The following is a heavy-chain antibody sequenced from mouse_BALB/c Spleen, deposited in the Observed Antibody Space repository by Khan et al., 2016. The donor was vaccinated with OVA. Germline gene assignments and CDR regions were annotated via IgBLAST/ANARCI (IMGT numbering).Heavy chain of an antibody. CDR3: AKQPYYHYNVMDY. V-gene: IGHV2-6-1*01. CDR2: ILSDGST. CDR1: GFSLTNYG. Sequence: QMQLEESGPGLVAPSQSLSITCTISGFSLTNYGIHRVRQPPGKGLEWLVVILSDGSTTYNSALKSRLTITKDNSKIQVFLKMISLQTTDTAIYFCAKQPYYHYNVMDYWGQGTSVAVSS. J-gene: IGHJ4*01. D-gene: IGHD2-10*01.